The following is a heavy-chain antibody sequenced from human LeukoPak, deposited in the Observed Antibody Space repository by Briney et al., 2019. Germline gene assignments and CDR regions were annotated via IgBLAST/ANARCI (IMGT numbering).Heavy chain of an antibody. Sequence: SSETLSLTCAVYGGSFSGYYWSWIRQPPGKGLEWIGEINHSGSTNYNPSLKSRVTISVDTSKNQFSLKLSSVTAADTAVYYCASRSSAKGPFDYGGKEPLVTVSS. CDR3: ASRSSAKGPFDY. CDR1: GGSFSGYY. CDR2: INHSGST. V-gene: IGHV4-34*01. J-gene: IGHJ4*02. D-gene: IGHD3-22*01.